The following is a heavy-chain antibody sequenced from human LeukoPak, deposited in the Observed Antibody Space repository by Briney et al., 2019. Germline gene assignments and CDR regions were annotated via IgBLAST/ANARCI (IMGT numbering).Heavy chain of an antibody. CDR2: IYSGGST. CDR3: ANGYYYDSSGYYATGPFDY. Sequence: GGSLRLSCAASGFTVSSNYMSWVRQAPGKGLEWVSVIYSGGSTYYADSVKGRFTISRDNSKNTLYLQMNSLRAEDTAVYYCANGYYYDSSGYYATGPFDYWGQGTLVTVSS. D-gene: IGHD3-22*01. J-gene: IGHJ4*02. V-gene: IGHV3-53*05. CDR1: GFTVSSNY.